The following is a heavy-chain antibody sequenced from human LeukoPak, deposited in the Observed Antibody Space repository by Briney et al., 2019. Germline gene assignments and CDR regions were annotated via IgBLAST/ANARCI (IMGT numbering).Heavy chain of an antibody. CDR1: GFTFSTYS. CDR2: ISSSTTYI. J-gene: IGHJ3*02. Sequence: PGGSLRLSCAASGFTFSTYSMNWVRQAPGKGLEWVSCISSSTTYIYYADPVKGRFTISRDNAKNSLYLQMNSLRAEDTSVYYCARDRGYCSGGSCYSNAFDIWGQGTMVTVSS. D-gene: IGHD2-15*01. CDR3: ARDRGYCSGGSCYSNAFDI. V-gene: IGHV3-21*01.